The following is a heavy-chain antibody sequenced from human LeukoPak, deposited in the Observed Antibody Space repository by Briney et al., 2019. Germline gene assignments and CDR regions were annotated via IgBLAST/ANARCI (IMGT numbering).Heavy chain of an antibody. V-gene: IGHV4-59*01. J-gene: IGHJ6*03. Sequence: PSETLSLTCTVSGGSISSYYWSWIRQPPGKGLEWIGYIYYSGSTNYNPSLKSRVTISVDTSKNQFSLKRSSVTAADTAVYYCARGRLSHLWFGELSHYYYMDVWGKGTTVTISS. D-gene: IGHD3-10*01. CDR1: GGSISSYY. CDR3: ARGRLSHLWFGELSHYYYMDV. CDR2: IYYSGST.